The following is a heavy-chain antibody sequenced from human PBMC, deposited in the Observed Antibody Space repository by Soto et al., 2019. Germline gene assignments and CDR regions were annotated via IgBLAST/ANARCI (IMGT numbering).Heavy chain of an antibody. CDR2: TYYKSKWYN. V-gene: IGHV6-1*01. J-gene: IGHJ6*02. D-gene: IGHD3-10*01. CDR1: GDSVSSNRAA. CDR3: ARVRVTMVRGIIMSYYGMDV. Sequence: SQTLSLSCAISGDSVSSNRAAWNWIRQSPSRGLEWLGRTYYKSKWYNDYAVSVKSRITINPDTSTNQFSLQLNSVTPEDTAVYYCARVRVTMVRGIIMSYYGMDVWGQGTAVTVSS.